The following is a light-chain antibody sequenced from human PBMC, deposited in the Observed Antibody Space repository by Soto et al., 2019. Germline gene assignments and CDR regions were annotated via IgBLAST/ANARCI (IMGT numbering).Light chain of an antibody. Sequence: EIVLTQSPGTLSLSPGERATLSCRASQSVSNNYLAWYQQKPGQAPRLLIYDASNRATGIPARFSGSGSGTDFTLTISSLEPEDFAVYYCHQYDSWTFGQGTKVDI. CDR2: DAS. J-gene: IGKJ1*01. CDR3: HQYDSWT. V-gene: IGKV3-20*01. CDR1: QSVSNNY.